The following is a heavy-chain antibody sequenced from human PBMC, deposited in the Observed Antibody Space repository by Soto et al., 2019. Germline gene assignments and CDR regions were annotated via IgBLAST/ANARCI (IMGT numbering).Heavy chain of an antibody. D-gene: IGHD2-21*02. J-gene: IGHJ4*01. Sequence: PSETLAPTCAVSGGASSGYDWCWIRQPPGKGLEWIGEINHSGRTNNNPSLKSRVTISVDTSKNQFSLKLSSVTAADTAVYYCAREWSSRLLYYWCQGTLITVSS. CDR1: GGASSGYD. CDR2: INHSGRT. CDR3: AREWSSRLLYY. V-gene: IGHV4-34*01.